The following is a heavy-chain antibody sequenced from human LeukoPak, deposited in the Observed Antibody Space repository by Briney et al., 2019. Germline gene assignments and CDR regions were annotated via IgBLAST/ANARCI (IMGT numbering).Heavy chain of an antibody. CDR1: GFTFSSYA. CDR3: AKDRGHVGATIGGDAFDI. CDR2: ISSGAGST. D-gene: IGHD1-26*01. V-gene: IGHV3-23*01. Sequence: PGGSLRLSCAASGFTFSSYAMSWVRQAPGKGLEWVSAISSGAGSTYYADSVKGRFTISRDNSKNTLYLQMNSLRAEVTAVYYCAKDRGHVGATIGGDAFDIWGQGTMVTVSS. J-gene: IGHJ3*02.